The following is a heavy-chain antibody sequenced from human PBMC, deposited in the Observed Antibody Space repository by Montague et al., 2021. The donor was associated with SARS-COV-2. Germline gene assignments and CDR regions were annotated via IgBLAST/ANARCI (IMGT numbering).Heavy chain of an antibody. D-gene: IGHD1-26*01. V-gene: IGHV4-59*01. Sequence: SETLSLTCTVSGGSINGYYWTWVRQPPGKGLQWIAHIYYNGRTSYIPSLNSRLSVSLDKAKYQFSLELTSVTAADTARYFCARGTEVGAFDYWGQGALVSVSS. J-gene: IGHJ4*02. CDR2: IYYNGRT. CDR1: GGSINGYY. CDR3: ARGTEVGAFDY.